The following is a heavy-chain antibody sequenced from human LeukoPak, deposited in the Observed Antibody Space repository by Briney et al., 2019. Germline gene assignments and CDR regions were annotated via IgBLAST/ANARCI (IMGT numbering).Heavy chain of an antibody. CDR3: ARSSIVVVSILDY. V-gene: IGHV3-64*01. CDR2: ISSNGGST. Sequence: GWSLTLSCVASGFPFSSYAMHWVRQAPGKGLEYVSAISSNGGSTSYANSVKGRFTISRNNSKNTLYLQMGSLRAEDMAVYYCARSSIVVVSILDYWGQGTLVTVSS. J-gene: IGHJ4*02. CDR1: GFPFSSYA. D-gene: IGHD2-2*01.